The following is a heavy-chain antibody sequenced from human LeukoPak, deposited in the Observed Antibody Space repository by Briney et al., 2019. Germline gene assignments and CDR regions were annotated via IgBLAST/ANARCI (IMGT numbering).Heavy chain of an antibody. Sequence: SETLSLTCTVSGGSISSYYWSWIRQPPGKGLEWIGRIYTSGSTNYNPSLKSRVTMSVDTSKNQFSLKLSSVTAADTAVYYCARDFILRVSGSYYSGWFDPWGQGTLVTVSS. D-gene: IGHD3-10*01. CDR3: ARDFILRVSGSYYSGWFDP. CDR1: GGSISSYY. V-gene: IGHV4-4*07. CDR2: IYTSGST. J-gene: IGHJ5*02.